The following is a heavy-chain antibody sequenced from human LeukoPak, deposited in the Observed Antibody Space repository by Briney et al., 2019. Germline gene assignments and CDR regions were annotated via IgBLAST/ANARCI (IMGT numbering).Heavy chain of an antibody. J-gene: IGHJ4*02. CDR2: INPNSGGP. CDR3: ASEWELGAYFDY. Sequence: GASVKVSCKASGYTFTGYYMHWVRQAPGQGLEWMGWINPNSGGPNYAQKFQGRVTMTRDTSISTAYMELSRLRSDDTAVYYCASEWELGAYFDYWGQGTLVTVSS. V-gene: IGHV1-2*02. CDR1: GYTFTGYY. D-gene: IGHD1-26*01.